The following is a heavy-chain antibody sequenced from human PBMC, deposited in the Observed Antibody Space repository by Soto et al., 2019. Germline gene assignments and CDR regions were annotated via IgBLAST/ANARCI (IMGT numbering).Heavy chain of an antibody. Sequence: SETLSLTCTVSGGSISSYYWSWIRQPPGKGLEWIGYIYYSGSTNYNPSPKSRVTISVDTSKNQFSLKLSSVTAADTAVYYCAGSGYCSSTSCYAVDYWGQGTLVTVS. J-gene: IGHJ4*02. CDR3: AGSGYCSSTSCYAVDY. V-gene: IGHV4-59*01. CDR2: IYYSGST. CDR1: GGSISSYY. D-gene: IGHD2-2*01.